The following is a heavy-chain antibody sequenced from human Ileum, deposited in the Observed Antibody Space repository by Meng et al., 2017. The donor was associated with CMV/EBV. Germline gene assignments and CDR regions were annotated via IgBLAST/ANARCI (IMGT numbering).Heavy chain of an antibody. D-gene: IGHD3-22*01. J-gene: IGHJ3*02. CDR3: ARDRDYYDSTTYNDAFDI. Sequence: SFTVSVDSISGSSYYWGWIRQPPGKGLEWIGSIFYSGNSYSNPSLKSRVTISLDTSKNQFSLKLSSVTAADTAVYYCARDRDYYDSTTYNDAFDIWGQGTMVTVSS. V-gene: IGHV4-39*07. CDR2: IFYSGNS. CDR1: VDSISGSSYY.